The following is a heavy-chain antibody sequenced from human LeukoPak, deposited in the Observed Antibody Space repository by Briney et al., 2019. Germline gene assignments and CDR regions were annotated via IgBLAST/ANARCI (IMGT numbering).Heavy chain of an antibody. CDR3: ARDADTAMIEKIFDY. J-gene: IGHJ4*02. D-gene: IGHD5-18*01. V-gene: IGHV3-23*01. CDR1: GFTFSTSA. Sequence: GGSLRLSCAASGFTFSTSAMSWVRQAPGKGLEWVSSISGSGGSTYYADSVKGRFTISRDNSKNTLYLQMNSLRAEDTAVYYCARDADTAMIEKIFDYWGQGTLVTVSS. CDR2: ISGSGGST.